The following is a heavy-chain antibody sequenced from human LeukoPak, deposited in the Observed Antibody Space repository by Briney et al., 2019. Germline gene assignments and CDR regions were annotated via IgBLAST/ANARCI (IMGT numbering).Heavy chain of an antibody. Sequence: GGSLRLSCAASGFTFSSYSMNWVRQAPGKGREWVSSISSSSSYIYYEDSVKVRFTISRDNAKNSLYLQMNSLRAEDTAVYYCARPYSSGLDAFDIWGQGTMVSVSS. CDR3: ARPYSSGLDAFDI. J-gene: IGHJ3*02. CDR1: GFTFSSYS. CDR2: ISSSSSYI. D-gene: IGHD6-19*01. V-gene: IGHV3-21*01.